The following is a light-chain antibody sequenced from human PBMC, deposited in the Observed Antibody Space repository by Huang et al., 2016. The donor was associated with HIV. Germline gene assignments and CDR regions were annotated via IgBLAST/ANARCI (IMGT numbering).Light chain of an antibody. J-gene: IGKJ1*01. CDR1: QTVLYGHNNKNA. CDR3: QQYFSHVRT. V-gene: IGKV4-1*01. Sequence: DIVMTQSPDSLAVSLGERATINCKSSQTVLYGHNNKNALAWYQQKPGQPPKLLIYWASPRESGVPDRFSGSGSGTDFTLTISSLQAEDVAVYYCQQYFSHVRTFGQGSKVEIK. CDR2: WAS.